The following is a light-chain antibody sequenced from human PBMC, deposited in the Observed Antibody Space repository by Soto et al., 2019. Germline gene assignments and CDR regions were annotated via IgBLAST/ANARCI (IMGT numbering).Light chain of an antibody. CDR3: HQYGSSPLT. Sequence: EIVLRQSPGTLSLSPGERAILTCRASQSVTSSFLAWYQQRPGQVPRLLIYGASTRATGIPDRFSGSGSGTDFTLTISRLAPEDFAMYYCHQYGSSPLTFGPGTKVDIK. V-gene: IGKV3-20*01. CDR2: GAS. CDR1: QSVTSSF. J-gene: IGKJ3*01.